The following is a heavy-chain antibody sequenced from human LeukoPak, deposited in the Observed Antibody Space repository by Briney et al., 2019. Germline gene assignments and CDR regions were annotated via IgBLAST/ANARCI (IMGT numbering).Heavy chain of an antibody. V-gene: IGHV3-48*01. CDR3: ARNYYYMDV. CDR1: GFTFSSYG. CDR2: ISTSSSTI. Sequence: GGSLRLSCTASGFTFSSYGMNWVRQAPGKGLERLSYISTSSSTIYYADSVKGRFTISRDNAKNSLYLQMNSLRAEDTAVYYCARNYYYMDVWGKGTTVTVSS. J-gene: IGHJ6*03.